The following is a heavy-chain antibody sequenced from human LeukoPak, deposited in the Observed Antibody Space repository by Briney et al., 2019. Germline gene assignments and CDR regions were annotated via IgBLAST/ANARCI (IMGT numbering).Heavy chain of an antibody. CDR2: INSDGGST. CDR1: GFTFSSYW. Sequence: PGGSLRLSCTASGFTFSSYWMHWVRQAPGKGLVWVSHINSDGGSTSYADSVKGRFTISRDNAKNTLYLQMNSLRAEDTAVYYCARALWLAPFDYWGQGTLVTVSS. J-gene: IGHJ4*02. CDR3: ARALWLAPFDY. V-gene: IGHV3-74*01. D-gene: IGHD6-19*01.